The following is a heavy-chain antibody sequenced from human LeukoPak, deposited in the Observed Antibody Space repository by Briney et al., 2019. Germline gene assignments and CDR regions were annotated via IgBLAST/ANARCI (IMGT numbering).Heavy chain of an antibody. Sequence: PSGTLSLTCTVSGGSISSSNYSWGWIRQPPGKGLEWIGTIYYSGSTYYNPSLKSRVTITVDTSKNQFSLRLSSVTAADTAVYYCARHPMVRGVIVNWFDPWGQGTLVTVSS. D-gene: IGHD3-10*01. CDR1: GGSISSSNYS. CDR3: ARHPMVRGVIVNWFDP. CDR2: IYYSGST. V-gene: IGHV4-39*01. J-gene: IGHJ5*02.